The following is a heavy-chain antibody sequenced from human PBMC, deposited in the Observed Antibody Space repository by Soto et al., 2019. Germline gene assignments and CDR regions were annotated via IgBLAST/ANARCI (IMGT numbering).Heavy chain of an antibody. D-gene: IGHD1-26*01. Sequence: PGESLKISCKGSGYSFSSHWIGWVRQMPGKGLEWMGIIYPGDSGTRYSPSFQGQVTISADKSISTAYLQWSSLKASDTAMYYCARHIVSNYYYYYGMDVWGQGTTVTVSS. CDR3: ARHIVSNYYYYYGMDV. J-gene: IGHJ6*02. CDR2: IYPGDSGT. V-gene: IGHV5-51*01. CDR1: GYSFSSHW.